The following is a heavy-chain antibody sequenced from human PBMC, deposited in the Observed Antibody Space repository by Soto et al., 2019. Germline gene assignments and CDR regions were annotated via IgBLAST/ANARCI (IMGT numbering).Heavy chain of an antibody. CDR1: GGSISSNS. V-gene: IGHV4-59*01. D-gene: IGHD3-10*01. J-gene: IGHJ4*02. CDR2: IYNSGNT. Sequence: PSETLSLTCAVSGGSISSNSWSWIRQPPGKGLEWIGHIYNSGNTNYNPSLKSRVTISVDTSKNQFSLKMSSVTAADTAVYYCGRDKSDYPWYFDYWGQGTLVTVSS. CDR3: GRDKSDYPWYFDY.